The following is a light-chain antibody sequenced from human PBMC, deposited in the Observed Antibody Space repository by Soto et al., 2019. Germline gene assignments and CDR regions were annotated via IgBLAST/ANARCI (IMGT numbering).Light chain of an antibody. CDR3: CSYAASNSTVHVV. J-gene: IGLJ2*01. CDR2: DVT. CDR1: SSDVGAYNF. V-gene: IGLV2-8*01. Sequence: QSALTQPPSASGSPGQSITISCTGTSSDVGAYNFVSWYQQHPGKAPKLMIYDVTRRPSGVPYSCSCSTTANTASLTVSGRQAEDEDEYYYCSYAASNSTVHVVFGGGTKLTVL.